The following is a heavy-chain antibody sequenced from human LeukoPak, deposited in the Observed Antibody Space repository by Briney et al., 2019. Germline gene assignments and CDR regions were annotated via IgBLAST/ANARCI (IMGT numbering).Heavy chain of an antibody. D-gene: IGHD3-3*01. CDR3: ARPGIGGAFDI. V-gene: IGHV4-59*07. Sequence: PSDTLSLTCTVSGGSISSYYWSWIRQPPGQGLEWIRYISYSGSTNYNPSLKSRVTISIDRSKNQFSLKLTSVTAADTAIYYCARPGIGGAFDIWGQGTMVTVFS. J-gene: IGHJ3*02. CDR1: GGSISSYY. CDR2: ISYSGST.